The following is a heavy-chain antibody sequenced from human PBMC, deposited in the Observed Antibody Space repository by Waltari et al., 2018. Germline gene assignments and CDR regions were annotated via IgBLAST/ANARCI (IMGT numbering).Heavy chain of an antibody. CDR1: GFTFNNYW. CDR2: INPDGSST. D-gene: IGHD3-3*01. CDR3: ARVQILADDVFNG. J-gene: IGHJ3*01. V-gene: IGHV3-74*01. Sequence: EVQFVESGGGLVQPGGSLRLSCAASGFTFNNYWVHWVRQAPGKGLEWVSSINPDGSSTNYADSVKGRFTISRDNARDTLYLQMNSLTVEDTAVYYCARVQILADDVFNGWGQGTMVTVSS.